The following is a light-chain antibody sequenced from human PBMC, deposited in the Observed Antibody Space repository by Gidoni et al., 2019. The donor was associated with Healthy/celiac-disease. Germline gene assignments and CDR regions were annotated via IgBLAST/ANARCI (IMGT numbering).Light chain of an antibody. J-gene: IGKJ1*01. CDR3: QQYGSSPPRT. Sequence: EIVLTQSPGTLSLSPGERATLSCRASQSVSSSYLAWYQQKPGQAPRLLIYGASSRATVIPDRFSGSGSGTDFTLTISRLEPEDFAVYYCQQYGSSPPRTCGQGTKVEIK. CDR1: QSVSSSY. CDR2: GAS. V-gene: IGKV3-20*01.